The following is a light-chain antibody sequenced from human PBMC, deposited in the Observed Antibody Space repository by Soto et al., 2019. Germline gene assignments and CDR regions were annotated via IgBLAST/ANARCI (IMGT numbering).Light chain of an antibody. J-gene: IGKJ5*01. CDR2: DAS. CDR1: QSVSSY. V-gene: IGKV3-11*01. CDR3: QQRSKWPPEVT. Sequence: EIVLTQSPATLSLSPGERATLSCRASQSVSSYLAWYQQKPGQAPRLLIYDASNSATGISARFSGSGSGTDFTLTISSLEHEDFAVYYCQQRSKWPPEVTFGQGTRLEIK.